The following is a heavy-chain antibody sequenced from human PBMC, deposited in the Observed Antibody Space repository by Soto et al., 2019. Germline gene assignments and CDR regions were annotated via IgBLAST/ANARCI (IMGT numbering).Heavy chain of an antibody. CDR3: AHRRGADYKGCFHY. Sequence: SGPTLVNPTQTLTLTCTFSGFSLSPSGVGVGWIRQPPGKALEWLALIYLSDEKRYSPSLSSRLTITKDTSKNQVVLTLTNMDPVDTATYYCAHRRGADYKGCFHYWGQGTLVTVSS. V-gene: IGHV2-5*01. J-gene: IGHJ4*02. CDR2: IYLSDEK. CDR1: GFSLSPSGVG. D-gene: IGHD4-4*01.